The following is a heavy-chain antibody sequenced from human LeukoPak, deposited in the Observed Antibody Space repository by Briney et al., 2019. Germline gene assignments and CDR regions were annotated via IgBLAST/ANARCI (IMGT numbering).Heavy chain of an antibody. CDR3: ARDLLVTTGYALGY. CDR2: TYYRSKWYT. J-gene: IGHJ4*02. CDR1: GDSVSGNSAS. Sequence: SQTLSLTCAISGDSVSGNSASWSWTRQSPSRGLEWLGRTYYRSKWYTEYGVSVGSRMTINVDTSKNHFSLQLNSVTPEDTAVYYCARDLLVTTGYALGYWGQGTLVTVSS. V-gene: IGHV6-1*01. D-gene: IGHD1-1*01.